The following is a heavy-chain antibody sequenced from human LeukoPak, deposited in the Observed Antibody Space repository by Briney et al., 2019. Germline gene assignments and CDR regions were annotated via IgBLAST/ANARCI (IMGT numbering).Heavy chain of an antibody. D-gene: IGHD2-21*02. V-gene: IGHV3-49*04. J-gene: IGHJ4*02. Sequence: GGSLRLSCTASGSTLGDYAMSWVRQAPGKGLEWVGFIRSKAYGGTTEYAASVKGRFTISRDDSKSIAYLQMNSLKTEDTAVYYCTRESRACGGDCYQFDYWGQGTLVTVSS. CDR2: IRSKAYGGTT. CDR1: GSTLGDYA. CDR3: TRESRACGGDCYQFDY.